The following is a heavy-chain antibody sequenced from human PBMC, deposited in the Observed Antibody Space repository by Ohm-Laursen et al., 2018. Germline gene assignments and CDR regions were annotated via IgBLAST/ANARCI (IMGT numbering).Heavy chain of an antibody. CDR1: GYTFTSYD. CDR2: INPNSGGT. CDR3: ARRSGRWTDFDY. Sequence: SVKVSCKASGYTFTSYDINWVRQATGQGLEWMGWINPNSGGTNYAQKFQGRVTMTRDTSINTAYMELGRLNSDDTAVYYCARRSGRWTDFDYWGQGTLVTVSS. D-gene: IGHD6-19*01. J-gene: IGHJ4*02. V-gene: IGHV1-2*02.